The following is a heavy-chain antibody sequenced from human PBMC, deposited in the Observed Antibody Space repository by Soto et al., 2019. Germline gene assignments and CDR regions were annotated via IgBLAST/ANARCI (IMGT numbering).Heavy chain of an antibody. CDR2: ISNGGGSTI. Sequence: KPGGSLRLSCTASGFSFSDYYMSWIRQAPGKGLEWVSYISNGGGSTIYYADSVRGRFTISRDDGKKTLYLQMNSLRDEDTAVYYCYASAVIASDYWGQGTLVTVSS. J-gene: IGHJ4*02. V-gene: IGHV3-11*01. CDR1: GFSFSDYY. CDR3: YASAVIASDY. D-gene: IGHD1-26*01.